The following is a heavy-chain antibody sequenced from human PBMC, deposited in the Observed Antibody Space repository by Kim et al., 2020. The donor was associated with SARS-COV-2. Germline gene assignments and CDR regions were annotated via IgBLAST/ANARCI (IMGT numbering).Heavy chain of an antibody. V-gene: IGHV3-23*01. CDR1: GLTFSSYA. CDR2: ISGSGGST. CDR3: AKDPAIYYDSSGYCDY. D-gene: IGHD3-22*01. J-gene: IGHJ4*02. Sequence: GGSLRISCAASGLTFSSYAMSWVRQAPGKGLEGVSAISGSGGSTYYAGSVEGRFTISRDNSKNTLYLQMNSLRAEDTAVYYCAKDPAIYYDSSGYCDYWGQGTLVTVSS.